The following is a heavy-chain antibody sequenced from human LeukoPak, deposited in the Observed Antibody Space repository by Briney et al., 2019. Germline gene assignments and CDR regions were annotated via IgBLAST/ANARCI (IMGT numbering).Heavy chain of an antibody. D-gene: IGHD2-2*01. V-gene: IGHV3-48*02. CDR2: ISSSSSTI. CDR1: GFTLSSYS. Sequence: GGSLRLSCAASGFTLSSYSMNWVRQAPGKGLERVSYISSSSSTIYYADPVKGRFTISRDNAKNSLYLQMNSLRDEDTAVYYCARDPVVVPAAILEDLYYYYGMDVWGQGTTVTVSS. J-gene: IGHJ6*02. CDR3: ARDPVVVPAAILEDLYYYYGMDV.